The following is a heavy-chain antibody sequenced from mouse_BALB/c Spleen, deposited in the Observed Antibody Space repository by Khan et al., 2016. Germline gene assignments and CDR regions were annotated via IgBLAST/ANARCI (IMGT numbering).Heavy chain of an antibody. Sequence: QVQLQQSGAELAKPGASVKMSCKASGYTFTSYWMHWVKQRPGQGLEWIGYINPSTGYTEYNQKFKDKATLTADKSSSTAYMQLSSLTSEDSAVYYCARSVVADWGQGTLVTVSA. D-gene: IGHD1-1*01. V-gene: IGHV1-7*01. CDR1: GYTFTSYW. CDR2: INPSTGYT. CDR3: ARSVVAD. J-gene: IGHJ3*01.